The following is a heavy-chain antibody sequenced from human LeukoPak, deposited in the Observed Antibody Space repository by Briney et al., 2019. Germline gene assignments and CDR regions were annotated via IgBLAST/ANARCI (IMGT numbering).Heavy chain of an antibody. CDR3: AREISRTGAFDI. D-gene: IGHD3-3*02. CDR2: IYSGGTT. CDR1: GFTVRSNY. Sequence: PGGSLRLSCAASGFTVRSNYMSSVRHAPGKGLEWVSDIYSGGTTYYADSVKGRFTISRDNSKNTLYLQMNSLRAEDTAVYYCAREISRTGAFDIWSEGTMVTVSS. J-gene: IGHJ3*02. V-gene: IGHV3-53*01.